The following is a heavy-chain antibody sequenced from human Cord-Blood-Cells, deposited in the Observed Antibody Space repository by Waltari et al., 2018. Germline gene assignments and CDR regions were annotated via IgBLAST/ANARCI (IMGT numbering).Heavy chain of an antibody. CDR1: GGSFSGYY. CDR2: ITKSGST. D-gene: IGHD6-19*01. J-gene: IGHJ4*02. Sequence: QVQLQQWGAGLLKPSETLSLTCAVYGGSFSGYYWSWIRQPPGKGLEWFGEITKSGSTKYNPSLKSRFTISVDTSKNQFSLKLGSVTAADTAVYYCASPTAAVAGTWGQGTLVTVSS. V-gene: IGHV4-34*01. CDR3: ASPTAAVAGT.